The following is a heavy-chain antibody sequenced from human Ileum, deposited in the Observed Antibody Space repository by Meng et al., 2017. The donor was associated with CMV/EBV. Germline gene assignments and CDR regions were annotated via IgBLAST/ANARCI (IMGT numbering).Heavy chain of an antibody. CDR3: AGDSGDRPVVTPEDSAFDI. D-gene: IGHD4-23*01. CDR2: ISGNSVFI. J-gene: IGHJ3*02. Sequence: GGSLRLSCAASGFTFNLYKMNWVRQAPGKGLEWVSSISGNSVFISYADSLKGRFTVSRDDAKNSLYLQMNSRRAEDTAVYYCAGDSGDRPVVTPEDSAFDIWGQGTKVTVSS. V-gene: IGHV3-21*01. CDR1: GFTFNLYK.